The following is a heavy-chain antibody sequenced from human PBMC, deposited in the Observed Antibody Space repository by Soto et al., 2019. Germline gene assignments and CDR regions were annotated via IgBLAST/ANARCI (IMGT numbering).Heavy chain of an antibody. Sequence: ASVKVSCKASGGTFSSYAISWVRQAPGQGLEWMGGIIPIFGTTDYAAPVKGRFTILRDDSKNTVFLQMNSLKTEDTAVYHCTTGWYFDLWGRGTLVTVSS. J-gene: IGHJ2*01. V-gene: IGHV1-69*05. CDR3: TTGWYFDL. CDR2: IIPIFGTT. CDR1: GGTFSSYA.